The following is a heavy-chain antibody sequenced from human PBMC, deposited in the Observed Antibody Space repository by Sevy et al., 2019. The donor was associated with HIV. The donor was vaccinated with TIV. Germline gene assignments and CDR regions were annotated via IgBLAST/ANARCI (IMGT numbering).Heavy chain of an antibody. D-gene: IGHD2-15*01. V-gene: IGHV1-24*01. CDR1: GCTLTELS. CDR3: ATDLSYCSGGSCYDLYAFDI. CDR2: FDPEDGET. Sequence: ASVKVSCKVSGCTLTELSMHWVRQAPGKGLEWMGGFDPEDGETIYAQKFQGRVTMTEDTSTDTAYMELSSLRSEDTAVYYCATDLSYCSGGSCYDLYAFDIWGQGTMVTVSS. J-gene: IGHJ3*02.